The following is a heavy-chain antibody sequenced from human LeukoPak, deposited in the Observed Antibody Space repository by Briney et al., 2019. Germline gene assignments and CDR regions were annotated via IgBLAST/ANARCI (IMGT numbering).Heavy chain of an antibody. J-gene: IGHJ4*02. CDR3: ARDSAGSGFDY. Sequence: SETLSLTCAVSGGSISSSNWWSWVRQPPGKGLEWIGEIYHSGSTNYNPSLKSRVTIPVDKSKNQFSLKLSSVTAADTAVYYCARDSAGSGFDYWGQGTLVTVSS. V-gene: IGHV4-4*02. CDR1: GGSISSSNW. CDR2: IYHSGST. D-gene: IGHD3-10*01.